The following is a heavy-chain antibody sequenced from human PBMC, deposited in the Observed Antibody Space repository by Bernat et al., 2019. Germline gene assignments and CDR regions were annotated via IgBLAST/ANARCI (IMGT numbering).Heavy chain of an antibody. D-gene: IGHD5-18*01. J-gene: IGHJ6*02. CDR3: SSPDTAVGGMYV. CDR2: ILNDGSNI. Sequence: QVQLVESGGGVVQPGRSLRLSCAASGFTFSTYYMHWVRQAPGKGLEWVASILNDGSNIYYADSVKGRFTISRDNSKNKLYLQMNSLRVEDTAVYYCSSPDTAVGGMYVWGQGTTVTVSS. V-gene: IGHV3-30*03. CDR1: GFTFSTYY.